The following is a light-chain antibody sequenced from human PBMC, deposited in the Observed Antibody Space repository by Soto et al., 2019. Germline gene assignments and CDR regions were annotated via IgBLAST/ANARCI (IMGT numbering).Light chain of an antibody. CDR1: TRHRSYA. CDR3: QTRGTAMGV. CDR2: LNPDGTH. J-gene: IGLJ2*01. Sequence: QSVLTQSPSASASLGASVKLTCTLSTRHRSYAIAWHQHQPEKGPRFLMTLNPDGTHRKGDGIPDRFSGSSSGAERYLTISRLQSEDEADYSCQTRGTAMGVFGGGPKLTVL. V-gene: IGLV4-69*01.